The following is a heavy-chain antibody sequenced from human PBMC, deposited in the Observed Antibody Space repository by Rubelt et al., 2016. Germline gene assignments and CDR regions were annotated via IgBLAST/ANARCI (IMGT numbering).Heavy chain of an antibody. CDR1: GYTFTTYG. D-gene: IGHD2-2*01. Sequence: QVQLVQSGAEVKKPGASVKVSCKASGYTFTTYGISWVRQAPGQGLEWMGWIRTYNGNTHYAQKRQGKVTMTPGTSTSTAYMGLRSLRSDDTAMYFCARGYCSSANCLFNWFDPWGQGTLVTVSS. V-gene: IGHV1-18*01. CDR3: ARGYCSSANCLFNWFDP. CDR2: IRTYNGNT. J-gene: IGHJ5*02.